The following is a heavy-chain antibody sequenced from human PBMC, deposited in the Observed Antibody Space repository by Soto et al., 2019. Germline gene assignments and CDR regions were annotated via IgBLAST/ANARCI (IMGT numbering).Heavy chain of an antibody. V-gene: IGHV4-34*01. J-gene: IGHJ4*02. Sequence: QVQLQQWGAGLLKPSETLSLTCAVYGGSFSGYYWNWIRQPPGKGLEWIGEINHSGSTNYNPSLKSRVTLSLDTSQNQFSLKLSSVTATDTAVYYCARGWGRIFDYWGQGTLLTVSS. CDR3: ARGWGRIFDY. D-gene: IGHD7-27*01. CDR2: INHSGST. CDR1: GGSFSGYY.